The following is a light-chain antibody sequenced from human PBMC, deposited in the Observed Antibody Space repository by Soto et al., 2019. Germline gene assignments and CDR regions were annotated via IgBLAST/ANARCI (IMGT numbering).Light chain of an antibody. CDR3: CSYVGSTTWV. Sequence: QSALTQPASVSGSPGQSITISCTGTSSDVGSYNLVSWYQLHPGKAPKILIYDVNKRPSGVSNRFSGSKSGNTASLTISGLQAEEESDYYCCSYVGSTTWVFVGGTKLTVL. CDR1: SSDVGSYNL. J-gene: IGLJ3*02. CDR2: DVN. V-gene: IGLV2-23*02.